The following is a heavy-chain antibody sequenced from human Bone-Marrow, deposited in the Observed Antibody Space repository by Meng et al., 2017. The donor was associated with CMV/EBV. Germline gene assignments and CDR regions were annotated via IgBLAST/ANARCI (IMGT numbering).Heavy chain of an antibody. J-gene: IGHJ4*02. Sequence: GESLKISCAASGFTVSSNYMSWVRQAPGKGLEWVSYISSSSSTIYYADSVKGRFTISRDNAKHSLYLQMNSLRAEDTAVYYCASGGDLTYWGQGTLVTVSS. CDR1: GFTVSSNY. CDR2: ISSSSSTI. CDR3: ASGGDLTY. V-gene: IGHV3-48*04. D-gene: IGHD2-21*02.